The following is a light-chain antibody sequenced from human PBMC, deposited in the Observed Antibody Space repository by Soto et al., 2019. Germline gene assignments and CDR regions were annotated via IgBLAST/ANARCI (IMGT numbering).Light chain of an antibody. J-gene: IGLJ1*01. V-gene: IGLV2-14*01. CDR1: SSDVGGYNY. Sequence: QSALTQPASVSGSPGQSITISCTGTSSDVGGYNYVSWYQHHPAKAPKLMIYEVSNRPSGVSNHFSGSKSGNTASLTISGLQAEDEADYHCSSYSSTSTLYVFGTGTKLTVL. CDR3: SSYSSTSTLYV. CDR2: EVS.